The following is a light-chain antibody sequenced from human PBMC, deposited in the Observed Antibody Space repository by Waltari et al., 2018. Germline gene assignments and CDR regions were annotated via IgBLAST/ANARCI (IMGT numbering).Light chain of an antibody. Sequence: VLPQSPATLSLSPGERATLTCRASQNIGDYLAWYQQKPGQAPRLLISAASNRATGVPARFSGSGSGTDFTLTISSLEPEDFAVYYCQNRRDWPLLTFGGGTKVEIK. CDR2: AAS. CDR3: QNRRDWPLLT. V-gene: IGKV3-11*01. J-gene: IGKJ4*01. CDR1: QNIGDY.